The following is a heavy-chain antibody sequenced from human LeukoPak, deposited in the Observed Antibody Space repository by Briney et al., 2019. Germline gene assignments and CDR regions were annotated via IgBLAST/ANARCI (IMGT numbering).Heavy chain of an antibody. CDR1: GGSISSSSYY. D-gene: IGHD3-3*01. CDR2: IYYSGST. V-gene: IGHV4-39*01. Sequence: SETLSLTCTVSGGSISSSSYYWGWIRQPPGKGLEWIGSIYYSGSTYYNPSLKSRVTISVDTSKNQFSLKLSSVTAADTAVYYCARGWGYDFWEYYFDYWGQGTLVTVSS. J-gene: IGHJ4*02. CDR3: ARGWGYDFWEYYFDY.